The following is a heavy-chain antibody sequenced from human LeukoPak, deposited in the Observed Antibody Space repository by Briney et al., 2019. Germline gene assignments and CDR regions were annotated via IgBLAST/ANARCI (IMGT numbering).Heavy chain of an antibody. V-gene: IGHV3-23*01. J-gene: IGHJ4*02. Sequence: GGSLRLSCAASGFTFSSYAMSWVRQAPGKGLEWVSAISGSGGSTYYADSVKGRFTISRDNSKNTLYLQMNSLRAEDTAVYYCASYDFWSGYPIDYWAREPWSPSPQ. D-gene: IGHD3-3*01. CDR3: ASYDFWSGYPIDY. CDR1: GFTFSSYA. CDR2: ISGSGGST.